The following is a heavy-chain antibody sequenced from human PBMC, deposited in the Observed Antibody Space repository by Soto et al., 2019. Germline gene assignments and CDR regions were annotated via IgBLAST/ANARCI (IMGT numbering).Heavy chain of an antibody. CDR1: VCSFTDYY. V-gene: IGHV1-2*02. J-gene: IGHJ3*02. CDR2: INPNFGGA. CDR3: ERVSAVFTSDWYGRSTDAFDI. Sequence: VSLKVSCKASVCSFTDYYIQWVRQSPGQGLEWLGWINPNFGGANYAQKFQGRVTMPRDTSITTAYMELSRLRSDDTAIYYCERVSAVFTSDWYGRSTDAFDIWAQGTMVTVSS. D-gene: IGHD6-19*01.